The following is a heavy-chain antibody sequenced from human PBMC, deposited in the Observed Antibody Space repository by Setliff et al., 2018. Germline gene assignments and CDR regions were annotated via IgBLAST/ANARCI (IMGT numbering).Heavy chain of an antibody. CDR2: IQTSGTT. CDR3: ARRGYYYGWGDSNAFDI. Sequence: PSETLSLTCTVSGGSISRYHWSWIRQPPGKGLEWIGYIQTSGTTNYNPSLKSRVTISVDTSKNQFSLKLSSVTAADTAVYYCARRGYYYGWGDSNAFDIWGQGTMVT. CDR1: GGSISRYH. V-gene: IGHV4-4*08. J-gene: IGHJ3*02. D-gene: IGHD3-10*01.